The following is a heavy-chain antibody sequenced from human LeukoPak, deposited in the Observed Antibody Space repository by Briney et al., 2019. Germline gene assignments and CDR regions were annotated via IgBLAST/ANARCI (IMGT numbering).Heavy chain of an antibody. V-gene: IGHV4-4*09. D-gene: IGHD2-2*01. J-gene: IGHJ2*01. Sequence: SETLSLTCTVSGGSISSYYWSWIRQAPGKEMEWVGYIYTSGSNNYNPSLRSRVTISIDTSRNQFSLKLSDVTAADTAVYYCAALTAANRNYWYFDLWGRGTLVTVSS. CDR1: GGSISSYY. CDR2: IYTSGSN. CDR3: AALTAANRNYWYFDL.